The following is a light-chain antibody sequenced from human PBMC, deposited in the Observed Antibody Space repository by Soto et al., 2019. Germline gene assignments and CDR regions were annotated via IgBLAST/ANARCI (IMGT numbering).Light chain of an antibody. Sequence: DIQMIQSPSSLSASVGDRVTITCRATQSVTNYLNWYQQKPGKAPKPLIYDVSTLQSGVPSRFGGSGFGTHFTLTISSLQPEDFATYYCQQSHSIPETFGQGTKVDIK. CDR3: QQSHSIPET. CDR2: DVS. CDR1: QSVTNY. V-gene: IGKV1-39*01. J-gene: IGKJ1*01.